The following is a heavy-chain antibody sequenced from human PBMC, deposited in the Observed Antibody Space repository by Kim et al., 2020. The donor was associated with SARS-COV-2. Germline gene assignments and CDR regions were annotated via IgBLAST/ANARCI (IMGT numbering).Heavy chain of an antibody. J-gene: IGHJ3*02. V-gene: IGHV4-31*02. Sequence: LKGRVTIAVDTSKKQFSLKLSAVTAADTAVYYCARVARITIFGVVNSAFDIWGQGTMVTVSS. D-gene: IGHD3-3*01. CDR3: ARVARITIFGVVNSAFDI.